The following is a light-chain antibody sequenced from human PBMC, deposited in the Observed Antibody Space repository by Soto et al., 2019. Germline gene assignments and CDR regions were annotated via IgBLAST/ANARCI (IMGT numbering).Light chain of an antibody. CDR1: QTISKF. CDR2: AAS. CDR3: QLINNF. J-gene: IGKJ4*01. V-gene: IGKV1-9*01. Sequence: DIQLTQSPSLLSASVGDRVTITCRASQTISKFLSWYQQKPGKAPKLLICAASTLQDGVPSRFSGSGSGTEFALTVSSLQPEDFATYYCQLINNFFGGGTRVEI.